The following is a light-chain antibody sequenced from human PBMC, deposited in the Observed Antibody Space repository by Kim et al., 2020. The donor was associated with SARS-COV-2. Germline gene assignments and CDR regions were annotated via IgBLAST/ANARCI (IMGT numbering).Light chain of an antibody. CDR1: NIGSKS. Sequence: PGKTTRITCGGNNIGSKSVHWYQQKPGQAPVLVIYYDSDRPSGIPERFSGSNSGNTDTLTISRVEAGDEADYYCQVWDSSSDHPVFGGGTKLTVL. CDR2: YDS. J-gene: IGLJ3*02. CDR3: QVWDSSSDHPV. V-gene: IGLV3-21*04.